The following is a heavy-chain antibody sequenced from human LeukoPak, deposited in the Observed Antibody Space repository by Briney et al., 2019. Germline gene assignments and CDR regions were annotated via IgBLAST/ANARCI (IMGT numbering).Heavy chain of an antibody. Sequence: GASVKVSCKASGGTFSSHAISWVRQAPGQGLEWMGGIIPIFGTANYAQKFQGRVTITTDESTSTAYMELSSLRSEDTAVYYCARGRSGQTYYFDYWGQGTLVTVSS. CDR2: IIPIFGTA. CDR3: ARGRSGQTYYFDY. J-gene: IGHJ4*02. CDR1: GGTFSSHA. V-gene: IGHV1-69*05.